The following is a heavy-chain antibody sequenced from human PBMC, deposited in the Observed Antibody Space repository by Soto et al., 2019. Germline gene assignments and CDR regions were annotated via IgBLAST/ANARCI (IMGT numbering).Heavy chain of an antibody. D-gene: IGHD6-19*01. Sequence: GGSLRLSCAASGFTFSSYGMHWVRQAPGKGLEWVAVISYDGSNKYYADSVKGRFTISRDNSKNTLYLQMNSLRAEDTAVYYCANGAVAVPYNYWGQGTLVTVSS. CDR1: GFTFSSYG. CDR2: ISYDGSNK. V-gene: IGHV3-30*18. CDR3: ANGAVAVPYNY. J-gene: IGHJ4*02.